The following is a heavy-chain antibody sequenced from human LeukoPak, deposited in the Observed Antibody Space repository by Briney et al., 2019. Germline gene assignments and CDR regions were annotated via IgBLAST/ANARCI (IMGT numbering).Heavy chain of an antibody. CDR3: ARHAGFLMRAARPFDY. CDR2: INHSGST. Sequence: SETLSLTCAVYGGSFSGYYWSWIRQPPGKGLEWIGEINHSGSTNYNPSLKSRVTISVDTSKNQFSLKLSSVTAADTAVYYCARHAGFLMRAARPFDYWGQGTLVTVSS. J-gene: IGHJ4*02. V-gene: IGHV4-34*01. D-gene: IGHD6-6*01. CDR1: GGSFSGYY.